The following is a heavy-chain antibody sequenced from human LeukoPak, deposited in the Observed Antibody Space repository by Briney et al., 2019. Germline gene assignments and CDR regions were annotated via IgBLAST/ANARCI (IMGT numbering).Heavy chain of an antibody. Sequence: GASVKVSCKASGYTFTSYGISWVRQAPGHGLEWMGWIKTYNGNTNYAQKLQGRVTLTTDTSTRTAYMELRSLTSDDTAVYYCAREGNTWLDPWGQGALVTVSS. CDR1: GYTFTSYG. CDR3: AREGNTWLDP. CDR2: IKTYNGNT. V-gene: IGHV1-18*01. J-gene: IGHJ5*02.